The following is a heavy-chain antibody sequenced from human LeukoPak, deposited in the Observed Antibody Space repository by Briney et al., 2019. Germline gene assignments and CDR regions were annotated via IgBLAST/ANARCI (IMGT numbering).Heavy chain of an antibody. V-gene: IGHV4-39*01. J-gene: IGHJ4*02. CDR1: GGSISSTTYY. Sequence: PSETLSLTCIVSGGSISSTTYYWGWIRQPPGKGLEWIGSIYYSGSTWYNPSLKGRLTVSADTSKNQFSLKLTSVTAADTAVYYWARDRACSNGVCSYFDYWGQGTVVTVSS. CDR2: IYYSGST. CDR3: ARDRACSNGVCSYFDY. D-gene: IGHD2-8*01.